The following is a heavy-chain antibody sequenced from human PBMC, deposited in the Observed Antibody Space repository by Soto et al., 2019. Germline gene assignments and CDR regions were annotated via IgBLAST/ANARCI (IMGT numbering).Heavy chain of an antibody. D-gene: IGHD3-3*01. Sequence: KPSETLSLTCSVSGGTISGYYWTWIRQPAGKGLEWIGRIYSSGNTKYNPSLQSRVTMSLDTSNNQFSLRLTSATAADTAVYYCARGQRFSDWFDPWGQGTLVTVSS. J-gene: IGHJ5*02. V-gene: IGHV4-4*07. CDR2: IYSSGNT. CDR3: ARGQRFSDWFDP. CDR1: GGTISGYY.